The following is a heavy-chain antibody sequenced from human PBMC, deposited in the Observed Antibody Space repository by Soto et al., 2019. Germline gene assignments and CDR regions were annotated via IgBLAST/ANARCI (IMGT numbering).Heavy chain of an antibody. CDR3: ARPSSNYYDSIRGDAFDI. CDR1: GGSISSSSYY. Sequence: SETLSLTCTVSGGSISSSSYYWGWIRQPPGKGLEWIGSIYYSGSTYYNPSLKSRVTISVDTSKNQFSLKLSSVTAADTAVYYCARPSSNYYDSIRGDAFDIWGQGTMVTVSS. D-gene: IGHD3-22*01. V-gene: IGHV4-39*01. J-gene: IGHJ3*02. CDR2: IYYSGST.